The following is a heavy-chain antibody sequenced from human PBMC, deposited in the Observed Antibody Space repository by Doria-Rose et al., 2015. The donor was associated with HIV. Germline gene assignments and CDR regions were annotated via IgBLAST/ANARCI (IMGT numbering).Heavy chain of an antibody. D-gene: IGHD6-13*01. J-gene: IGHJ4*02. CDR2: ISSDEER. CDR1: GVSLSSPGMG. CDR3: ARIKSSRWYHKYYFDF. Sequence: QITLKESGPVLVKPTETLTLTCTVSGVSLSSPGMGVSWIRQHPAKALGWLANISSDEERSYITSLKSRLTLSRGTSKSQVVLTMTDMDPVDTATYYCARIKSSRWYHKYYFDFWGQGTLVIVSA. V-gene: IGHV2-26*01.